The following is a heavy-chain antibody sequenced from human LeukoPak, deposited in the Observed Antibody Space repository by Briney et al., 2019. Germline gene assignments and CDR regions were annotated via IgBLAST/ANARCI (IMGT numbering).Heavy chain of an antibody. D-gene: IGHD6-6*01. J-gene: IGHJ5*02. Sequence: PGGSLRLSCAASGFTFSSYGMNWVRQAPGKGLEWVSYISSSGSTIYYADSVKGRFTISRDNAKNSLYLQMNSLRAEDTAVYYCARDWGIAARPHNWFDPWGQGTLVTVSS. CDR3: ARDWGIAARPHNWFDP. CDR2: ISSSGSTI. V-gene: IGHV3-48*04. CDR1: GFTFSSYG.